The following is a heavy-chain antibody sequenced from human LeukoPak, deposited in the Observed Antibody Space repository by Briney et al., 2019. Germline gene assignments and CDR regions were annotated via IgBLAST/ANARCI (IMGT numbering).Heavy chain of an antibody. Sequence: SETLSLTCTVSGGSISGYYWGWIRQPPGKGLEWIGSFHYSGYTYYNPSLKSRVTISIDTSKNQFSLKVNSVTAADTAVYYCAKSHGLEQQLNWFDPWGQGTQVTVSS. V-gene: IGHV4-39*07. CDR2: FHYSGYT. D-gene: IGHD1/OR15-1a*01. J-gene: IGHJ5*02. CDR1: GGSISGYY. CDR3: AKSHGLEQQLNWFDP.